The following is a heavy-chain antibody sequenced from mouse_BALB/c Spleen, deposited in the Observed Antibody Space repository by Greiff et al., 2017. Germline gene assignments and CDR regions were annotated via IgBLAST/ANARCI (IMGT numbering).Heavy chain of an antibody. CDR3: ARYDYDGIYYAMDY. J-gene: IGHJ4*01. V-gene: IGHV5-17*02. CDR1: GFTFSSFG. Sequence: EVMLVESGGGLVQPGGSRKLSCAASGFTFSSFGMHWARQAPEKGLEWVAYISSGSSTIYYADTVKGRFTISRDNPKNTLFLQMTSLRSEDTAMYYCARYDYDGIYYAMDYWGQGTSVTVSS. D-gene: IGHD2-4*01. CDR2: ISSGSSTI.